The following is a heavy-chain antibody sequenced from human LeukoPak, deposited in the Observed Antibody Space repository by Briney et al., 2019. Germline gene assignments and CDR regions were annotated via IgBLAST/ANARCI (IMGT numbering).Heavy chain of an antibody. CDR1: GFTFSSYW. J-gene: IGHJ3*02. V-gene: IGHV3-7*01. CDR2: IKEDESEK. Sequence: GGSLRLSCAASGFTFSSYWMSWVRQAPGKGLEWVANIKEDESEKYYVDSVEGRFTISRDNAKNSLYLQMNTLRVEDTAVYYCARLRAFDIWGQGTMVAVSS. CDR3: ARLRAFDI.